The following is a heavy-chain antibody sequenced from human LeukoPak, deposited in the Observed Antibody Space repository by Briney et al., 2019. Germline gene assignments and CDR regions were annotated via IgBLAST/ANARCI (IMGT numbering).Heavy chain of an antibody. CDR1: GYTFTGYY. CDR2: INPNSGGT. CDR3: ASNDLVTTSYNWFDP. Sequence: ASVKVSCKASGYTFTGYYMHWVRQAPGQGLEWMGWINPNSGGTNYAQKFQGRVTMTRDTSISTAYMELSRLRSDDTAVYYCASNDLVTTSYNWFDPWGQGTLVTVSS. J-gene: IGHJ5*02. D-gene: IGHD4-17*01. V-gene: IGHV1-2*02.